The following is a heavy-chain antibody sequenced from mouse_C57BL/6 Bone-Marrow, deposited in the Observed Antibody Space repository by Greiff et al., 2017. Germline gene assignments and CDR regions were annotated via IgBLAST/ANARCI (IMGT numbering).Heavy chain of an antibody. CDR3: ASYYYGSSG. CDR2: ISSGGSYT. D-gene: IGHD1-1*01. J-gene: IGHJ3*01. Sequence: EVHLVESGGDLVKPGGSLKLSCAASGFTFSSYGMSWVRQTPDKRLEWVATISSGGSYTYYPDSVKGRFTISRDNAKNTLYLQMSSLKSEGTAMYYCASYYYGSSGWGQGTLVTVSA. CDR1: GFTFSSYG. V-gene: IGHV5-6*01.